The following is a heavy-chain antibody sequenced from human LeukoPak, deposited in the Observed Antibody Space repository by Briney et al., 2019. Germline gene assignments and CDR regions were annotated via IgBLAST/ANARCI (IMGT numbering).Heavy chain of an antibody. Sequence: RGSPRLSCAASGFTFSNAWMSWVCQAPGKGLEWVAAISDEDGSNKYYADSVKGRFTISRDNSKYTVYLEMNSLRVEDTAMYYCSKERPEEYYASSSYFDYGGQETVDTVSS. CDR3: SKERPEEYYASSSYFDY. CDR2: ISDEDGSNK. J-gene: IGHJ4*02. D-gene: IGHD3-10*01. V-gene: IGHV3-30*18. CDR1: GFTFSNAW.